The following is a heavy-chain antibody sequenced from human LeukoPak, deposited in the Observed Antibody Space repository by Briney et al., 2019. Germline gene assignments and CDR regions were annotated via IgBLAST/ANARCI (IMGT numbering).Heavy chain of an antibody. D-gene: IGHD3-3*01. J-gene: IGHJ6*02. V-gene: IGHV3-48*04. CDR1: GFTFSGNG. CDR2: ITSKNNGM. Sequence: GGSLRLSCAASGFTFSGNGMNWVRQAPGKGLEWVSYITSKNNGMYYADSVKGRFTISRDNAKNSLYLQMNSLRAEDTAVYYCARDDSTIFGVVIAPMDVWGQGTTVTVSS. CDR3: ARDDSTIFGVVIAPMDV.